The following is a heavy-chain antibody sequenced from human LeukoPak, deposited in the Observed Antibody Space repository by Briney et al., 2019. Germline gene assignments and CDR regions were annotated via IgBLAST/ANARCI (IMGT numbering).Heavy chain of an antibody. CDR2: INANSGTT. Sequence: GGSLRLSCAASGFTFSVYAMTWLRQPPGKGLEWVSTINANSGTTSYAASVRGRFTISRDNSKNTLYLQLSTLRADDTATYYCAKPISGGLAVTADWFHPWGQGTLVVVSS. CDR3: AKPISGGLAVTADWFHP. J-gene: IGHJ5*01. D-gene: IGHD6-19*01. V-gene: IGHV3-23*01. CDR1: GFTFSVYA.